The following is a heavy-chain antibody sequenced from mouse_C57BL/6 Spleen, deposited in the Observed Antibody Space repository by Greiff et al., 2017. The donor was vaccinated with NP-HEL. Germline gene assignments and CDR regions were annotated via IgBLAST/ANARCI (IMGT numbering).Heavy chain of an antibody. CDR1: GFTFSNYW. CDR3: TGEVVYFDY. J-gene: IGHJ2*01. V-gene: IGHV6-3*01. Sequence: DVMLVESGGGLVQPGGSMKLSCVASGFTFSNYWMNWVRQSPEKGLEWVAQIRLKSDTYATHYAESVKGRFTISRDDSKSSVYLQMNNLRAEDTGINNCTGEVVYFDYWGQGTTLTVSS. D-gene: IGHD1-1*02. CDR2: IRLKSDTYAT.